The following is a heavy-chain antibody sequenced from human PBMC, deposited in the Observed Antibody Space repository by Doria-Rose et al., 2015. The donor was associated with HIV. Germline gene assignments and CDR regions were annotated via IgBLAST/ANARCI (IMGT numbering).Heavy chain of an antibody. D-gene: IGHD3-16*01. Sequence: VQLLESGAEVKKPGASVKVSRKASGYSFSDYYIHWVRQAPGQGLEWMGWIHPNSGDTNYAQKFQGRVTLTRDLSISTAYMELSSLRSDDTAVFYCAKDAGGRIVMGRADAFDVWGQGTMVTVS. CDR3: AKDAGGRIVMGRADAFDV. V-gene: IGHV1-2*02. CDR1: GYSFSDYY. CDR2: IHPNSGDT. J-gene: IGHJ3*01.